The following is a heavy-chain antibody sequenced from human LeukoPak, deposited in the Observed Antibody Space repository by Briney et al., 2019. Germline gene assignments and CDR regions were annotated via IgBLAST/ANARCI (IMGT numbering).Heavy chain of an antibody. Sequence: GGSLRLSCAASGFTVSSNHMSWVRQAPGKGLEWVSVIYSGGSTYYADSVKGRFTISRDNSKNTLYLQMNSLRAEDTAVYYCAKDREDYYDSSGYSDWGQGTLVTVSS. J-gene: IGHJ4*02. D-gene: IGHD3-22*01. CDR1: GFTVSSNH. CDR2: IYSGGST. CDR3: AKDREDYYDSSGYSD. V-gene: IGHV3-53*01.